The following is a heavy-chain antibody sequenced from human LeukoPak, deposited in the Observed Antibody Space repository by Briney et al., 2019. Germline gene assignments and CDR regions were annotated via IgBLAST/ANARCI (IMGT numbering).Heavy chain of an antibody. CDR2: IGIWGSTI. V-gene: IGHV3-48*01. CDR3: ARDRGNSIVGSDFDS. Sequence: GGSLRLSCAASGFTFTRHSINWVRQAPGKGLEWVSFIGIWGSTIYYADSVKGRFTISRDNAKNSVYLQMNSLRAEDTAVYYCARDRGNSIVGSDFDSWGQGTLVTVSS. J-gene: IGHJ4*02. CDR1: GFTFTRHS. D-gene: IGHD1-26*01.